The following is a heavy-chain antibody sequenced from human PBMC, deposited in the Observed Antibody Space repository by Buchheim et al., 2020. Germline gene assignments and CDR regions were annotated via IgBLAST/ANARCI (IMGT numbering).Heavy chain of an antibody. CDR3: ARAAYYRFDY. V-gene: IGHV3-74*01. J-gene: IGHJ4*01. D-gene: IGHD3-9*01. CDR2: MNGDGSTI. CDR1: GFTFSTSR. Sequence: EVQLVESGGVLVQTGGSLRLSCAASGFTFSTSRMHWVRQAPGKGLVWVSRMNGDGSTIDYAEFVRGRFTVSRDNAEKTMFLQMNSLRAEDTAVYYCARAAYYRFDYWGHGTL.